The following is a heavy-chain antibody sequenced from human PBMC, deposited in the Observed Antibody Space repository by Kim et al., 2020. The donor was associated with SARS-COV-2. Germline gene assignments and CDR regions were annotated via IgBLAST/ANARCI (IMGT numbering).Heavy chain of an antibody. CDR2: T. Sequence: TSYSPSLNGRVTISLDTSKNQFALKLNSVTAADTAVYYCARYSGSGKLDSWGQGALVTVSS. J-gene: IGHJ4*02. CDR3: ARYSGSGKLDS. V-gene: IGHV4-59*01. D-gene: IGHD3-10*01.